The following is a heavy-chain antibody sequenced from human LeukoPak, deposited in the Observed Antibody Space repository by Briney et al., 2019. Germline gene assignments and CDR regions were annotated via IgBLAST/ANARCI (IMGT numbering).Heavy chain of an antibody. CDR3: ARVPYSTRYYMDV. V-gene: IGHV4-4*07. J-gene: IGHJ6*03. CDR1: GDSTSSYY. D-gene: IGHD6-13*01. Sequence: SETLSLTCNVSGDSTSSYYWGWIRQPAGKGLEWIGRIYIDGSTTYNPSLKSRFTMSVDTSKSQFSLRLTSVTAADTAVYYCARVPYSTRYYMDVWGKGTTVTVSS. CDR2: IYIDGST.